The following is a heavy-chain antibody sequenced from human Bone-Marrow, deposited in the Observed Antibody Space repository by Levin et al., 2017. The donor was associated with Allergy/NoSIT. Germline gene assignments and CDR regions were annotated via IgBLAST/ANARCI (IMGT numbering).Heavy chain of an antibody. CDR2: ISGSGDST. Sequence: GGSLRLSCAASGFTFSSYAMSWVRQAPGKGLEWVSSISGSGDSTYYADSVKGRSTISRDNSKNTLYLQMNSLRAEDTAVYYCAKEGLPYAIHYWGQGTLVTVSS. J-gene: IGHJ4*02. V-gene: IGHV3-23*01. D-gene: IGHD3-3*01. CDR3: AKEGLPYAIHY. CDR1: GFTFSSYA.